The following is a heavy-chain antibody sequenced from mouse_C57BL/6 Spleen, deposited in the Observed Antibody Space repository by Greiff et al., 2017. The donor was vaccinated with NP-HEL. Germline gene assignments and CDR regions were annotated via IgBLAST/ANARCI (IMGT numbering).Heavy chain of an antibody. CDR1: GYSFTDSN. V-gene: IGHV1-39*01. Sequence: EVQLQQSGPELVKPGASVKMSCKASGYSFTDSNMNWVKQSPGQSLEWIGVINPNYGTTSYNQKFKGKATMTVDQSSSTAYMQLNSLTSEDAAVYYCARGTTVAFDYWGQGTTLTVSS. J-gene: IGHJ2*01. CDR3: ARGTTVAFDY. D-gene: IGHD1-1*01. CDR2: INPNYGTT.